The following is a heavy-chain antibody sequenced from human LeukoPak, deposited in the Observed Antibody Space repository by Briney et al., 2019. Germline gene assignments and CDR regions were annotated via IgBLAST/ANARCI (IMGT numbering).Heavy chain of an antibody. D-gene: IGHD2/OR15-2a*01. Sequence: GGSLRLSCAASGFTFSSYWMSWVRQAPGKGLEWVANIKQDGSEKYYVDSVKGRFTISRDSAKNSLYLQVNSLRAEDTAVYYCASTTISPVGGMDVWGQGTTVTVSS. J-gene: IGHJ6*02. CDR3: ASTTISPVGGMDV. CDR1: GFTFSSYW. V-gene: IGHV3-7*05. CDR2: IKQDGSEK.